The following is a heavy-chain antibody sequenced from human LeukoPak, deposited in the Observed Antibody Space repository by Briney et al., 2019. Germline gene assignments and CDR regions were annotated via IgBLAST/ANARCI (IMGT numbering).Heavy chain of an antibody. CDR2: INVDGSVR. J-gene: IGHJ4*02. V-gene: IGHV3-7*01. Sequence: GGSLRLSCAASGFIFTDFWMTWVRQAPGKGLEWVANINVDGSVRQYADSVKGQFTISRDNARNLLYLEMNTLRVEDTAVYFCARSPDCAFDCRGRGTLVSVSS. D-gene: IGHD2-21*02. CDR1: GFIFTDFW. CDR3: ARSPDCAFDC.